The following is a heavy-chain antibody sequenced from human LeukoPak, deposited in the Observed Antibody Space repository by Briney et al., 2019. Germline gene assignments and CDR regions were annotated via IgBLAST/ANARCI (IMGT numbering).Heavy chain of an antibody. D-gene: IGHD2-21*01. CDR3: AGGGRGGDYYGMDV. J-gene: IGHJ6*02. CDR2: INPISGST. Sequence: ASVKVSCKASGYTLSSYYIHRVLQAPGQGLEWMGIINPISGSTSSAQRFQGRVTLTRDTSTSTVYMELSSLRSEDTAVYYCAGGGRGGDYYGMDVWGQGTTVTVSS. CDR1: GYTLSSYY. V-gene: IGHV1-46*01.